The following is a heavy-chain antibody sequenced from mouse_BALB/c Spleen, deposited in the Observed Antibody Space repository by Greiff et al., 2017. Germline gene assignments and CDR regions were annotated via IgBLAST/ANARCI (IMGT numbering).Heavy chain of an antibody. J-gene: IGHJ3*01. CDR2: FHPYNDDT. CDR3: ARREYGNYEAWFAY. Sequence: VMLQQSGAELVKPGASVKMSCKASGYTFTTYPIEWMKQNHGKSLEWIGNFHPYNDDTKYNEKFKGKAKLTVEKSSSTVYLELSRLTSDDSAVYYCARREYGNYEAWFAYWGQGTLVTVSA. D-gene: IGHD2-10*02. CDR1: GYTFTTYP. V-gene: IGHV1-47*01.